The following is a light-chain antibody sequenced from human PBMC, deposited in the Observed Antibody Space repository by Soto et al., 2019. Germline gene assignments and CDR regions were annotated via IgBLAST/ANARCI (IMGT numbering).Light chain of an antibody. V-gene: IGKV1D-8*01. CDR2: AAS. J-gene: IGKJ4*01. CDR1: QGSSSS. CDR3: HQYYSSPLT. Sequence: VIWMTQSPSLLSAATGDRVTISCPMSQGSSSSLAWYQQKPGNAPALLIHAASTLQIGVPSRFSGSGSGTEFTITIRCLQSDDFETYYGHQYYSSPLTFGGGTKVAFK.